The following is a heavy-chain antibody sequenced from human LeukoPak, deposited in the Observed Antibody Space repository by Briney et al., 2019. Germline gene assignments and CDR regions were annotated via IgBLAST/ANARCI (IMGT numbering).Heavy chain of an antibody. CDR2: ISWNSGSI. Sequence: GGSLRLSCAASGFTFDDYAMHWVPQAPGKGLEWVSGISWNSGSIGYADSVKGRFTISRDNAKNSLYLQMNSLRAEDTALYYCARSLQWLGDFDYWGQGTLVTVSS. CDR3: ARSLQWLGDFDY. CDR1: GFTFDDYA. J-gene: IGHJ4*02. V-gene: IGHV3-9*01. D-gene: IGHD6-19*01.